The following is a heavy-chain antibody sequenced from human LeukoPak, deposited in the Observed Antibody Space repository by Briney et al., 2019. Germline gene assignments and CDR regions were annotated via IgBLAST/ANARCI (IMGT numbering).Heavy chain of an antibody. CDR2: ISPNSSGT. CDR3: ASGSSSSSWYGGFYYFDY. V-gene: IGHV1-2*02. CDR1: GYTFTGYY. Sequence: ASLKLSCTASGYTFTGYYMHWVRQPPGQGLEWMGWISPNSSGTNYAQKFQGRVTMTRDTSISTAYMELSRLRSDDTAVYYCASGSSSSSWYGGFYYFDYWGQGTLVTVSS. D-gene: IGHD6-13*01. J-gene: IGHJ4*02.